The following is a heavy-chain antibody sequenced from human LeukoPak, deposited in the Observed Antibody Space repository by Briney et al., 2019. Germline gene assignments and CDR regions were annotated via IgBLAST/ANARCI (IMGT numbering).Heavy chain of an antibody. CDR1: GITFNNHA. V-gene: IGHV3-23*01. Sequence: PGGSLRLSCAAPGITFNNHAITWVRQAPGKGLEWVSVISGSGATTYYADSVKGRFTISRDNSRNTLYLQMNSLRPEDTAVYYCAKAFEVHSNGCRGYFVYWGQGTLVTVSS. D-gene: IGHD6-19*01. J-gene: IGHJ4*02. CDR2: ISGSGATT. CDR3: AKAFEVHSNGCRGYFVY.